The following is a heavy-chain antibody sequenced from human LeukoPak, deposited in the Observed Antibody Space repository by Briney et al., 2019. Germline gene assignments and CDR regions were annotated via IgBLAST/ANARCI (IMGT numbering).Heavy chain of an antibody. CDR2: IYSGGST. V-gene: IGHV3-53*01. J-gene: IGHJ4*02. D-gene: IGHD1-7*01. CDR1: GFTVSSNY. CDR3: ARDLTGTIRDY. Sequence: GGSLRLSCAASGFTVSSNYMSWVRQAPGKGLEWVSVIYSGGSTYYADSVKGRFTISRDSSKTTLYLQMNSLRAEDTAVYYCARDLTGTIRDYWGQGTLVTVSS.